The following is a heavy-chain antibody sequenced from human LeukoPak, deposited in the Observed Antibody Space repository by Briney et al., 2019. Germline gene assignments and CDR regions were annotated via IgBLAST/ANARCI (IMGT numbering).Heavy chain of an antibody. CDR2: IKLDGSEK. CDR1: GFTFSSYW. V-gene: IGHV3-7*01. J-gene: IGHJ6*02. CDR3: VRDLHCSSTSCYRYYSGMDV. D-gene: IGHD2-2*02. Sequence: QPGGSLRLSCAASGFTFSSYWMSWVRQAPGKGLEWVANIKLDGSEKYYVDSVKGRFTISRDNAKNSLFLQMNSLRAEDTAVYYCVRDLHCSSTSCYRYYSGMDVWGQGTTVTVSS.